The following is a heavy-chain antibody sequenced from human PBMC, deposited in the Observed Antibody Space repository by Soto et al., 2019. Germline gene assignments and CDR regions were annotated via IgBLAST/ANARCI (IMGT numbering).Heavy chain of an antibody. Sequence: GASVKVSCKASGYTFTSYYMHWVRQAPGQGLEWMGIINPSGGSTSYAQKFQGRVTMTRDTSTSTVYMELSSLRSEDTAVYYCARGGLNYYDSSGHYSGVLDYWGQGTLVTVSS. V-gene: IGHV1-46*01. CDR2: INPSGGST. CDR1: GYTFTSYY. J-gene: IGHJ4*02. CDR3: ARGGLNYYDSSGHYSGVLDY. D-gene: IGHD3-22*01.